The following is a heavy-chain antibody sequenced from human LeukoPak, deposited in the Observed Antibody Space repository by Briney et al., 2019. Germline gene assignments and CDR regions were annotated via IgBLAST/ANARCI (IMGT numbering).Heavy chain of an antibody. J-gene: IGHJ1*01. CDR1: GFTFSSYG. CDR3: AKDGYDSSGYGYFQH. V-gene: IGHV3-33*06. CDR2: IWYDGSNK. D-gene: IGHD3-22*01. Sequence: GGSLRLSCAASGFTFSSYGMHWVRQAPGKGLEWVAVIWYDGSNKYYADSVKGRFTISRDNSKNTLYLQMNSLRAGDTAVYYCAKDGYDSSGYGYFQHWGQGTLVTVSS.